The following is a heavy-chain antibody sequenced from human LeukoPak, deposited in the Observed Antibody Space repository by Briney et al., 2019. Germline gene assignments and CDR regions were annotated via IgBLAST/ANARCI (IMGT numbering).Heavy chain of an antibody. CDR2: ISAYNGNT. CDR3: ARSGGDRALWFGELSLDWFDP. J-gene: IGHJ5*02. V-gene: IGHV1-18*01. CDR1: GYTFTSYG. Sequence: ASVKVSCKASGYTFTSYGISWVRQAPGQGLEWMGWISAYNGNTNYAQKLQGRVTMTTDTSTSTAYMELRSLRSDDTAVYYCARSGGDRALWFGELSLDWFDPWGQGTLVTVSS. D-gene: IGHD3-10*01.